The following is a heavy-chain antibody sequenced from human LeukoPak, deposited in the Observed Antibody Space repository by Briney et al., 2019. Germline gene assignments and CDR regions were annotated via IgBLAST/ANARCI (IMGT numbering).Heavy chain of an antibody. CDR2: INHSGST. V-gene: IGHV4-34*01. J-gene: IGHJ4*02. CDR3: ARRRSQYSSSDY. CDR1: GVSFSGYY. Sequence: KPSETLSLTCAVYGVSFSGYYWSWIRQPPGKGLEWIGEINHSGSTNYNPSLKSRVTISVDTSKNQFSLKLSSVTAADTAVYYCARRRSQYSSSDYWGQGTLVTVSS. D-gene: IGHD6-6*01.